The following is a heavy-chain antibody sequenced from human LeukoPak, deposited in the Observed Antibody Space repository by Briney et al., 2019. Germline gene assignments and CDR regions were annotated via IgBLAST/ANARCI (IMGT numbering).Heavy chain of an antibody. J-gene: IGHJ6*02. CDR3: ARDRLNEQQLVYKPAHYYYYYGMDV. D-gene: IGHD6-6*01. CDR2: IWYDGSNK. V-gene: IGHV3-33*01. Sequence: GRSLRLSCAASGFTFSSYGIHWVRQAPGNGLEWVAVIWYDGSNKYYADSVKARFTISRDKSKNTLYLQMNSLRAEDTAVYYCARDRLNEQQLVYKPAHYYYYYGMDVWGQGTTVTVSS. CDR1: GFTFSSYG.